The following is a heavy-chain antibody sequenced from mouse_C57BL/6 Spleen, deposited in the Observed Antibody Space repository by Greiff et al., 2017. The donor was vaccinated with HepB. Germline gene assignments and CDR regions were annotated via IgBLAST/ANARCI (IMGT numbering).Heavy chain of an antibody. Sequence: QVQLKQPGAELVRPGSSVKLSCKASGYTFTSYWMDWVKQRPGQGLEWIGNIYPSDSETHYNQKFKDKATLTVDKSSSTAYMQLSSLTSEDSAVYYCARYGSRGWYFDVWGTGTTVTVSS. J-gene: IGHJ1*03. D-gene: IGHD1-1*01. CDR3: ARYGSRGWYFDV. CDR2: IYPSDSET. V-gene: IGHV1-61*01. CDR1: GYTFTSYW.